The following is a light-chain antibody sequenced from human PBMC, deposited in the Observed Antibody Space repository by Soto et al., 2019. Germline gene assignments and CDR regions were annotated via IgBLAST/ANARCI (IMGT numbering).Light chain of an antibody. CDR3: RQRYNWPLT. V-gene: IGKV3-11*01. CDR2: DAF. CDR1: QSIGNS. J-gene: IGKJ4*01. Sequence: TVLTQSPATLSLSPGERATLSCKASQSIGNSLGWFQQKPGQAPRLLIDDAFNRATGIPARFTGSGSGSDFTLTISIPEPEDFGVYYCRQRYNWPLTFGGGTKVEIK.